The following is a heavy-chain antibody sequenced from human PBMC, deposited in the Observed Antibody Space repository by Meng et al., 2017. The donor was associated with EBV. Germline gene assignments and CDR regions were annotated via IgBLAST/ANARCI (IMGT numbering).Heavy chain of an antibody. V-gene: IGHV1-69*01. CDR2: LIPMSDAP. J-gene: IGHJ4*02. D-gene: IGHD3-10*01. Sequence: QVPGVRCGANGKKPGSWCKVPWWTPGGPFRSDAFSGVRQAPGQGLEWMGGLIPMSDAPHYAQKFQGRVTITADESTSTHYMHLSGLTSDDTAVYYCASESGRGFTPDYWGQGTLVTVSS. CDR3: ASESGRGFTPDY. CDR1: GGPFRSDA.